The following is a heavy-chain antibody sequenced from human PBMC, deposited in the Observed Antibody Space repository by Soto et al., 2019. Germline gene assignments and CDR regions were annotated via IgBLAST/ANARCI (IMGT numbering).Heavy chain of an antibody. D-gene: IGHD3-22*01. CDR3: AKVHYDSSGYYYPVDY. V-gene: IGHV3-23*01. CDR1: GFTFSSYA. Sequence: HPGGSLRLSCAASGFTFSSYAMSWVRQAPGKGLEWVSAISGSGGSTYYADSVRGRFTISRDNSKNTLYLQMNSLRAEDTAVYYCAKVHYDSSGYYYPVDYWGQGTLVTVSS. J-gene: IGHJ4*02. CDR2: ISGSGGST.